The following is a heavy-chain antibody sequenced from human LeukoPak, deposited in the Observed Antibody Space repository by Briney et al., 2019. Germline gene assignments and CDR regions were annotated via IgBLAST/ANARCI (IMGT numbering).Heavy chain of an antibody. Sequence: PGGSLRLSCAASGFTFSRHWMSWVRQAPGEGLEWVANIKEDGSEKYYVDSMKGRFTISRDNARNSLYLQMNSLRAEDTAVHYCAREVHAAVTDFHYWGQGTLVTVSS. CDR3: AREVHAAVTDFHY. CDR2: IKEDGSEK. CDR1: GFTFSRHW. V-gene: IGHV3-7*01. J-gene: IGHJ4*02. D-gene: IGHD6-13*01.